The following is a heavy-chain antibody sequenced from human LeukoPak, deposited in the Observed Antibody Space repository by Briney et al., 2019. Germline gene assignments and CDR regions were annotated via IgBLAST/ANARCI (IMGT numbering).Heavy chain of an antibody. V-gene: IGHV4-59*08. D-gene: IGHD6-6*01. CDR3: ARYISSGLDY. CDR1: GGSISSYY. Sequence: SETLSLTCPVSGGSISSYYWSWLRQPPGKGLEWIGYIHYTGSTNYNPSLKSRVTISVDTSKNQFSLKLSYVNAADTAVYYCARYISSGLDYWGQGTLVTVSS. J-gene: IGHJ4*02. CDR2: IHYTGST.